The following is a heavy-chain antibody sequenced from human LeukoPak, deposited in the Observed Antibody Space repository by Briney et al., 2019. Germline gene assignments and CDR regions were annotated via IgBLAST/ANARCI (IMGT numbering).Heavy chain of an antibody. CDR1: GYTFTGYY. V-gene: IGHV1-2*02. CDR3: AIGLIVLEHDAFDI. CDR2: INPNSGGT. Sequence: ASVKVSCKASGYTFTGYYMHWVRQAPGQGLEWMGWINPNSGGTNYAQKFQGRVTMTRDTSISTAYMELSRLRSDDTAVYYCAIGLIVLEHDAFDIWGQGTMVTVSS. D-gene: IGHD2-8*02. J-gene: IGHJ3*02.